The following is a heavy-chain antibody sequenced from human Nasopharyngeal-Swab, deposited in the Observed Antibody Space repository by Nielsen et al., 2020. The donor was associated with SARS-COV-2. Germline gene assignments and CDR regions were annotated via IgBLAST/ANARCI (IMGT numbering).Heavy chain of an antibody. CDR2: ISSSSSYI. J-gene: IGHJ6*03. Sequence: IRQPPGKGLEWVSSISSSSSYIYYADSVKGRFTISRDNAKNSLYLQMNSLRAEDTAVYYCARDNHCSSTSCYLWFSAYYYYMDVWGKGTTVTVSS. CDR3: ARDNHCSSTSCYLWFSAYYYYMDV. V-gene: IGHV3-21*01. D-gene: IGHD2-2*01.